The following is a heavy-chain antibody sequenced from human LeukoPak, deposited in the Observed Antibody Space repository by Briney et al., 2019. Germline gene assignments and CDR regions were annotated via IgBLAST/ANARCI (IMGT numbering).Heavy chain of an antibody. V-gene: IGHV1-69*05. D-gene: IGHD6-19*01. CDR1: GGTFTSYA. CDR2: IITIFGTA. J-gene: IGHJ4*02. CDR3: AIHSSGWGRVY. Sequence: ASVKVSCKASGGTFTSYAISWVRQAPGQGLEWMGGIITIFGTANYAQKFQGRVTITTDESTSTAYMELSSLRSEDTAVYYCAIHSSGWGRVYWGQGTLVTVSS.